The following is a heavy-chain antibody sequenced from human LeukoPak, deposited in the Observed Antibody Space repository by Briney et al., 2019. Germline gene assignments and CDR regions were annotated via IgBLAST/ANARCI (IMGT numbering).Heavy chain of an antibody. CDR1: GFAFSVYW. V-gene: IGHV3-21*01. CDR3: ARVTVPAASAFDF. Sequence: PGGSLRLSCAASGFAFSVYWMSWVRQAPGKGLEWVSSISSSSSHISYADSVKGRVTISRDNSKNSLYLQMNSLRAEDTAVYYCARVTVPAASAFDFWGQGTLVTVSS. J-gene: IGHJ4*02. D-gene: IGHD2-2*01. CDR2: ISSSSSHI.